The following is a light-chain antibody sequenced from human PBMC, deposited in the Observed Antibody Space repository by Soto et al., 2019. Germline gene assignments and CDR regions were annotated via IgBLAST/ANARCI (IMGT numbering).Light chain of an antibody. Sequence: QSALTQPRSVSGSPGQSVTISCTGTSSDVGSHNYVSWYQQHPGKAPKLMINDVTKRPSGVPDRFSGSKSGNTASLTISGLQAEDEADYYCCSFAGGLFVLGTGTKVTVL. CDR3: CSFAGGLFV. J-gene: IGLJ1*01. CDR1: SSDVGSHNY. CDR2: DVT. V-gene: IGLV2-11*01.